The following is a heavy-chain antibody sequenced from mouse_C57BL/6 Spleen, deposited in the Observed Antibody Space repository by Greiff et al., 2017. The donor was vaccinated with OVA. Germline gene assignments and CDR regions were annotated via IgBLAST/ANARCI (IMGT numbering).Heavy chain of an antibody. CDR2: IDPSDSET. CDR3: ARGDGSSSWYFDV. CDR1: GYTFTSYW. J-gene: IGHJ1*03. D-gene: IGHD1-1*01. V-gene: IGHV1-52*01. Sequence: VQLQQPGAELVRPGSSVKLSCKASGYTFTSYWMHWVKQRPIQGLEWIGNIDPSDSETHYNQKFKDKATLTVDKSSSTAYMQLSSLTSEDSAVYYCARGDGSSSWYFDVWGTGTTVTVSS.